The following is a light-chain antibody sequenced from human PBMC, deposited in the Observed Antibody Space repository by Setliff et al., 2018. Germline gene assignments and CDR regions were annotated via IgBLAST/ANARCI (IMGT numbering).Light chain of an antibody. CDR2: DVS. J-gene: IGLJ1*01. CDR3: ASKTGPGTYV. V-gene: IGLV2-14*01. CDR1: SSDIGDSNY. Sequence: QSALAQPASVSGSPGQSITISCTGASSDIGDSNYVSWYQQHPGKAPKLIIYDVSDRPSGVSHRFSGSKSGNTASLTISGLLAEDEADYFCASKTGPGTYVFGTGTKVTVL.